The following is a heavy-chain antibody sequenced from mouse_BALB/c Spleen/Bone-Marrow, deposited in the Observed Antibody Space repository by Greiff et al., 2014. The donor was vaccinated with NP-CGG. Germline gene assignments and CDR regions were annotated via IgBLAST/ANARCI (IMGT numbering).Heavy chain of an antibody. V-gene: IGHV1S81*02. CDR2: ISPSNGRS. J-gene: IGHJ4*01. CDR1: GYSFTSYW. D-gene: IGHD2-12*01. Sequence: VQLQQSRAELVKPGASVKLSCKASGYSFTSYWMHWVKRRPGQGLEWIGEISPSNGRSNYNEKFKSKATLTVDKSSSTAYMQLSGLTSEDSAVYYCTRSELRRGGYALDYWGLGTSVTVSS. CDR3: TRSELRRGGYALDY.